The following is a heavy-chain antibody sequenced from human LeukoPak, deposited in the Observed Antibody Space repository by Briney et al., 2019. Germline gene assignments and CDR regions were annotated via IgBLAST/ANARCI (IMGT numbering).Heavy chain of an antibody. D-gene: IGHD3-10*01. CDR3: ARDSVLPTGTWYFDL. CDR1: GGSISSGGYY. CDR2: IYYSGST. Sequence: SETLSLTCTVSGGSISSGGYYWSWIRQHPGKGLEWIGYIYYSGSTYYNPSLKSRVTVSVDTSKNQFSLKLSSVTAADTAVYCCARDSVLPTGTWYFDLWGRGTLVTVSS. V-gene: IGHV4-31*03. J-gene: IGHJ2*01.